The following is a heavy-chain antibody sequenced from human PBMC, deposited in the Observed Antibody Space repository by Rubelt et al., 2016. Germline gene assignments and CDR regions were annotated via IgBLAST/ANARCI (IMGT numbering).Heavy chain of an antibody. CDR3: ARGVAAAADDNDAFDI. CDR2: IIPILGIA. CDR1: GGTFSSYA. D-gene: IGHD6-13*01. J-gene: IGHJ3*02. V-gene: IGHV1-69*04. Sequence: QVQLVQSGAEVKKPGSSVKVSCKASGGTFSSYAISWVRQAPGQGLEWMGRIIPILGIANYAQKFQGRVTITADESTSTAYMELSSLRSEDTAVYYCARGVAAAADDNDAFDIWGQGTMVTVSS.